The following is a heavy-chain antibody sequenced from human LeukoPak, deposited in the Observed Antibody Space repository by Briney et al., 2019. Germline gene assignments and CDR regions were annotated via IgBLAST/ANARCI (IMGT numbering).Heavy chain of an antibody. J-gene: IGHJ5*02. Sequence: KASETLSLTCAVYGGSFSGYYWSWIRQPPGKGLEWIGYIYYSGSTNYNPSLKSRVTISVDTSKNQFSLKLSSVTAADTAVYYCARGGSSSFWFDPWGQGTLVTVSS. D-gene: IGHD6-6*01. CDR1: GGSFSGYY. V-gene: IGHV4-59*01. CDR3: ARGGSSSFWFDP. CDR2: IYYSGST.